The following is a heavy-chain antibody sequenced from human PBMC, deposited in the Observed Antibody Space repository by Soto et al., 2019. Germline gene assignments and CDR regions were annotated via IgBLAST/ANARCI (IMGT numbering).Heavy chain of an antibody. D-gene: IGHD3-9*01. J-gene: IGHJ6*02. CDR2: ISTSSSTT. CDR3: ARERYFDPFYGMDV. V-gene: IGHV3-48*02. Sequence: EEQLVESGGGLVQPGESLRLSCAASGFSFSTYRMNWVRQAPGKGLEWVSYISTSSSTTHYAGSVKGRFPISRDNAKNSLYLQMNSLRDEDTAVYYCARERYFDPFYGMDVWGQGTTVTVSS. CDR1: GFSFSTYR.